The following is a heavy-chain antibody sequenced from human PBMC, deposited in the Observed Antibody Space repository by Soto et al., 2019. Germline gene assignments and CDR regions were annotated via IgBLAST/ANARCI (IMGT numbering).Heavy chain of an antibody. Sequence: ASVKVSCKASGYTFTSYGISWVRQAPGQGLEWMGWISAYNGNTNYAQKLQGRVTMTTDTSTSTAYMELRSLRSDDTAVYYCARIIVEYSSSYYFDYWGQGTLVTVSS. D-gene: IGHD6-6*01. CDR2: ISAYNGNT. CDR1: GYTFTSYG. J-gene: IGHJ4*02. CDR3: ARIIVEYSSSYYFDY. V-gene: IGHV1-18*01.